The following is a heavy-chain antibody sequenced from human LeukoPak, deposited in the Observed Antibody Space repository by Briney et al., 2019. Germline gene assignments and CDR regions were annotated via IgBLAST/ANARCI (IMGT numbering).Heavy chain of an antibody. D-gene: IGHD3-22*01. Sequence: GGSLRLSCAASGFTFSNSDMNWVRQAPGKGLEWVSFISASGGSAQYADSVRGRFIISRDNSKNTLYLQMNSLRAEDTAVYYCAKAGSYSDISVYPLASFDFWGQGTMVTVSS. CDR3: AKAGSYSDISVYPLASFDF. V-gene: IGHV3-23*01. CDR1: GFTFSNSD. CDR2: ISASGGSA. J-gene: IGHJ3*01.